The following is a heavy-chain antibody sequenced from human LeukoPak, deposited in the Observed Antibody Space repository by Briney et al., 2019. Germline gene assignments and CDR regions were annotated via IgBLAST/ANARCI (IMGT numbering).Heavy chain of an antibody. D-gene: IGHD1-26*01. CDR3: ARWSTSGSDY. CDR1: GYTFTGYY. Sequence: GASVKVSCKASGYTFTGYYMHWVRQAPGQGLEWMGRINPNSGGTNYVEKLQGRVTMTRDTSISTAYMELSRLTSDDPAMYYCARWSTSGSDYWGQGPLVTVSS. CDR2: INPNSGGT. V-gene: IGHV1-2*02. J-gene: IGHJ4*02.